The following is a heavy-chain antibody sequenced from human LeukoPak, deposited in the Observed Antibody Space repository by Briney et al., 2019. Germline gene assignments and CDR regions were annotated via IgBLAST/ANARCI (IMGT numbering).Heavy chain of an antibody. D-gene: IGHD3-10*01. J-gene: IGHJ4*02. CDR2: IYHSGST. CDR1: GYSISSGYY. CDR3: ARGMMVPFDY. Sequence: SETLSLTCTVSGYSISSGYYWGWIRQPPGKGLEWIGSIYHSGSTYYNPSLKSRVTISVDTSKNQFSLKLSSVTAADTAVYYCARGMMVPFDYWGQGTLVTVSS. V-gene: IGHV4-38-2*02.